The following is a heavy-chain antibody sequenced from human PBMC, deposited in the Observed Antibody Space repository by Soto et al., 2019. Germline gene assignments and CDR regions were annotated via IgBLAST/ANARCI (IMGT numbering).Heavy chain of an antibody. Sequence: GVLRLSCAASGFTFSSYAMSWVRQAPGKGLEWVSAISGSGGSTYYADSVKGRFTISRDNSKNTLYLQMNSLRAEDTAVYYCARWAITMIVVESGDAFDIWGQGTLATVSS. J-gene: IGHJ3*02. D-gene: IGHD3-22*01. CDR3: ARWAITMIVVESGDAFDI. CDR2: ISGSGGST. V-gene: IGHV3-23*01. CDR1: GFTFSSYA.